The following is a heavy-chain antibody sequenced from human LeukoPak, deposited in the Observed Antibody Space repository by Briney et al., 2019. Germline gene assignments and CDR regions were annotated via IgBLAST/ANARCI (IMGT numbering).Heavy chain of an antibody. D-gene: IGHD1-1*01. CDR3: TTQSGAWNFDY. CDR1: GFSFSDTW. Sequence: GSLRLSCAASGFSFSDTWMNWVRRAPGKGLEWVGLIKRKTDDGTTDYAAPEKGRFTISRDDSKNTLYLQMNSLKTEDTAVYYCTTQSGAWNFDYWGQGTLVTVSS. CDR2: IKRKTDDGTT. V-gene: IGHV3-15*07. J-gene: IGHJ4*02.